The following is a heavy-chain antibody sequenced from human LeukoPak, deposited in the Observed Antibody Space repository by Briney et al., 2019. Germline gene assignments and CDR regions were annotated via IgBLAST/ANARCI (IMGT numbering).Heavy chain of an antibody. CDR2: ISGSGGST. J-gene: IGHJ5*02. D-gene: IGHD2-15*01. CDR1: GFNFSSYA. V-gene: IGHV3-23*01. CDR3: AKGPYCSGGSCDPYNWFDP. Sequence: PGGSLRLSCAASGFNFSSYAMSWVRQAPGKGLEWVSAISGSGGSTYYADSVKGRFTIPRDNSKNTLYLQMNSLRAEDTAVYYCAKGPYCSGGSCDPYNWFDPWGQGTLVTVSS.